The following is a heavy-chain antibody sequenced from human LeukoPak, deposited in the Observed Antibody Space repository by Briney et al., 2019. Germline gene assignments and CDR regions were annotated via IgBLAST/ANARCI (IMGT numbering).Heavy chain of an antibody. J-gene: IGHJ1*01. CDR2: ITPNADRT. V-gene: IGHV3-23*01. CDR1: GFTFGSYG. CDR3: AIMHGYYDGSGYWVQ. D-gene: IGHD3-22*01. Sequence: PGGSLRLSCAASGFTFGSYGMSWVRLAPGKGLEWVSFITPNADRTSYADSVEGRFTISRDNPRNTLYMQMNSLRDEDTAVYYCAIMHGYYDGSGYWVQWGQGTLVTVYS.